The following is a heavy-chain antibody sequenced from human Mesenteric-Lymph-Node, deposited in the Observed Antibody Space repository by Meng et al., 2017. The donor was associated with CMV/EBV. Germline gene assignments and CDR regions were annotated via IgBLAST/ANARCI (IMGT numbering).Heavy chain of an antibody. J-gene: IGHJ4*02. Sequence: SETLSLTCTVSGGSISSSSYYWGWIRQPPGKGLEWIGSIYYSGSTYYNPSLKSRVTISVDTSKNQFSLKLSSVTAADTAVYYCARRGLYGSGTHPIDYWGQGTLVTVSS. CDR3: ARRGLYGSGTHPIDY. D-gene: IGHD3-10*01. CDR2: IYYSGST. CDR1: GGSISSSSYY. V-gene: IGHV4-39*01.